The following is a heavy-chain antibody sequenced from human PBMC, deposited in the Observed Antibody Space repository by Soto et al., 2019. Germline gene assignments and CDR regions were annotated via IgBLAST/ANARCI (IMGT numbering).Heavy chain of an antibody. Sequence: QVQLQESGPGLVKPSETLSLTCSVSGGSVSGSSHYWNWIRQTPGKGLEWIGYIDYSGSTKYSPSLKSRVFISVDTSKTPFSLKMSSVTAADTAVYYCARGGTSSRRAVAGYFHYWGQGIQVTVSS. V-gene: IGHV4-61*01. J-gene: IGHJ1*01. CDR1: GGSVSGSSHY. CDR3: ARGGTSSRRAVAGYFHY. D-gene: IGHD1-7*01. CDR2: IDYSGST.